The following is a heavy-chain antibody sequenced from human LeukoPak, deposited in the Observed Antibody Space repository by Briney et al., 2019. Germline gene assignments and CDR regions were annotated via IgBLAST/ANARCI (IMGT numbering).Heavy chain of an antibody. CDR3: ARVNDDFFYGMDV. D-gene: IGHD3-3*01. V-gene: IGHV3-53*01. CDR2: IYSGGST. CDR1: GFTVSSNY. J-gene: IGHJ6*02. Sequence: GGSLRLSCAASGFTVSSNYMSWVRQAPGKGLEWVSVIYSGGSTYYADSVKGRFTISRDNSKNTLYLKMNSLRAEDTAVYYCARVNDDFFYGMDVWGQGTTVTVSS.